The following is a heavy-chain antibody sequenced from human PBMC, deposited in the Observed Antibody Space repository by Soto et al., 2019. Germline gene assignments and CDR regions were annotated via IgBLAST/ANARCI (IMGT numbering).Heavy chain of an antibody. CDR3: ARVMQTTVDY. CDR1: GYSISSGYY. CDR2: IYHSGST. Sequence: PSETLSLTCAVSGYSISSGYYWGWIRQPPGKGLEWIGSIYHSGSTYYNPSLKSRVTISVDTSKNQFSLKLSSVTAADTAVYYCARVMQTTVDYWGQGTLVTVSS. J-gene: IGHJ4*02. D-gene: IGHD4-17*01. V-gene: IGHV4-38-2*01.